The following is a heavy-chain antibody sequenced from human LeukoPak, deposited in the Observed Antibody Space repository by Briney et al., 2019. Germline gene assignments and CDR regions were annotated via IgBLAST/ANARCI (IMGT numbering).Heavy chain of an antibody. J-gene: IGHJ5*02. CDR2: IWYDGSKK. V-gene: IGHV3-33*06. D-gene: IGHD3-22*01. CDR1: GFTLSRYD. Sequence: GGSLRLSCAASGFTLSRYDMHWVRKAPGKGLEWVAVIWYDGSKKFYADSVKGRLSISRDNSRNMLHLQMNSLRAEDTAVYYCAKDYYHDSSGPNWFDPRGQGTLVTVSS. CDR3: AKDYYHDSSGPNWFDP.